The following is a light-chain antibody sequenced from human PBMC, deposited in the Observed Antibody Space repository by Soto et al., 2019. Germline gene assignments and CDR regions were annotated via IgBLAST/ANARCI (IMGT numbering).Light chain of an antibody. J-gene: IGLJ1*01. V-gene: IGLV2-14*01. Sequence: QSALTQPASVSGSPGQSITISCTGTSSYIGNYNYVSWYQQDPGKAPKLMIYDVSNRPSGVSNRFSGSKSGITASLTISGLQAEDEADYYCSSYTSSSTYVFGPGTKVTVL. CDR1: SSYIGNYNY. CDR2: DVS. CDR3: SSYTSSSTYV.